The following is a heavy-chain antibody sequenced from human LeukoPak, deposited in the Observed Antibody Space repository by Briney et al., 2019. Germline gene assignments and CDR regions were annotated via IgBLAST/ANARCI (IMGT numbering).Heavy chain of an antibody. CDR2: ISSSGST. Sequence: KPSETLSLTCAVSGRSLRGYYWSWIRQPAGKGLEWIGRISSSGSTNYNPSLKSRVTISVDTSKNQFSLKLSSVTAADTAVYFCARGPYSYDSSGAFDIWGQGTLVTVSS. V-gene: IGHV4-4*07. CDR1: GRSLRGYY. D-gene: IGHD3-22*01. J-gene: IGHJ4*02. CDR3: ARGPYSYDSSGAFDI.